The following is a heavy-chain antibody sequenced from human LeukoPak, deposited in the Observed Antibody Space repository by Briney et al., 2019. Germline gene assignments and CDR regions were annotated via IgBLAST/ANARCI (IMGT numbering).Heavy chain of an antibody. CDR2: INHSGST. CDR1: GGSFSGYY. CDR3: ARGHHYYGSGSYFDY. V-gene: IGHV4-34*01. J-gene: IGHJ4*02. D-gene: IGHD3-10*01. Sequence: SETLSLTCAVYGGSFSGYYWSWIRQPPGEGLEWIGEINHSGSTNYNPSLKSRVTISVDTSKNQFSLKLSSVTAADTAVYYCARGHHYYGSGSYFDYWGQGTLVTVSS.